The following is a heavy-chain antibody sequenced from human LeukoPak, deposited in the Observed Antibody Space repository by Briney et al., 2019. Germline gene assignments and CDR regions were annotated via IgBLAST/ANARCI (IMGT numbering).Heavy chain of an antibody. CDR2: INPNSGGT. Sequence: ASVKVSCKASGHKFIAYYMHWVRQAPGQGLEWLGWINPNSGGTHYEQKFQGRVTMTRDTSISTAYMELRRLRSDDTGVYYCTQHLDGQLWIFDYWGQGTVVTVSS. V-gene: IGHV1-2*02. CDR3: TQHLDGQLWIFDY. CDR1: GHKFIAYY. J-gene: IGHJ4*02. D-gene: IGHD5-18*01.